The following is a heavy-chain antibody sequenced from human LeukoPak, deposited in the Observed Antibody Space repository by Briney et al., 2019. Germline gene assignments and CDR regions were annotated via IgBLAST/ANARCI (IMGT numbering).Heavy chain of an antibody. CDR3: AREYSYGYSY. CDR2: IGSSGTYI. D-gene: IGHD5-18*01. CDR1: GFTFTSYA. J-gene: IGHJ4*02. Sequence: PGGSLRLSCAASGFTFTSYAMSWVRQAPGKGLEWVSSIGSSGTYIYYADSVKGRFTISRDNAKNSLYLQMNSLRAEDTAVYYCAREYSYGYSYWGQGTLVTVSS. V-gene: IGHV3-21*01.